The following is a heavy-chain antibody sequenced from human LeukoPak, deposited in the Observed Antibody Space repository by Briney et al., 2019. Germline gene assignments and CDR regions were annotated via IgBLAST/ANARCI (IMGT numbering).Heavy chain of an antibody. V-gene: IGHV4-39*07. CDR1: GGSISSSSYY. CDR3: ATSQSWGSYRDAFDI. D-gene: IGHD3-16*02. Sequence: SETLSLTCTVSGGSISSSSYYWGWIRQPPGKGLEWIGSIYYSGSTYYNPSLKSRVTISVDTSKNQFSLKLSSVTAADTAVYYCATSQSWGSYRDAFDIWGQGTMVTVSS. CDR2: IYYSGST. J-gene: IGHJ3*02.